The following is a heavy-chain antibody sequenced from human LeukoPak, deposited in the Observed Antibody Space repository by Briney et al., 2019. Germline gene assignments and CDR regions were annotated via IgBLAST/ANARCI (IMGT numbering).Heavy chain of an antibody. D-gene: IGHD5-24*01. J-gene: IGHJ4*02. V-gene: IGHV4-39*07. CDR1: GGSISSSSYY. CDR2: IYYSGST. Sequence: PSETLSLTCTVSGGSISSSSYYWGWIRQPPGKGLEWIGSIYYSGSTYYNPSLKSRVTISVDTSKNQFSLKLSSVTAADTAVYYCARSRDGYNPFFDYWGQGTLVTVSS. CDR3: ARSRDGYNPFFDY.